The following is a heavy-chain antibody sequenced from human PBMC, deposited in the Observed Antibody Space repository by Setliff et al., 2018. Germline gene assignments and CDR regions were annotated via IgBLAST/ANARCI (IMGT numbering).Heavy chain of an antibody. CDR1: GFTFSSYW. V-gene: IGHV3-7*01. CDR3: AREPTVTTLDY. D-gene: IGHD4-4*01. J-gene: IGHJ4*02. CDR2: IKQDGNEK. Sequence: GGSLRLSCAASGFTFSSYWMSWVRQAPGKGLEWVANIKQDGNEKYHADSVKGRFTIPRDNAKNSLYLQMTSLRAGDTAVYYCAREPTVTTLDYWGQGTLVTVSS.